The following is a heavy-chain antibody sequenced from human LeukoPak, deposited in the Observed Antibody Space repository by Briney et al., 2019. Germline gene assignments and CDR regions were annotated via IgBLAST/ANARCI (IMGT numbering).Heavy chain of an antibody. CDR3: ARARRALTIFGVVRRRIDAFDI. D-gene: IGHD3-3*01. V-gene: IGHV3-48*03. CDR1: GFTFSSYE. Sequence: GGSLRLSCAASGFTFSSYEMNWVRQAPGKGLEWVSYISSSGSTKYYADSVKGRFTISRDNAKNSLYLQMNSLRAEDTALYYCARARRALTIFGVVRRRIDAFDIWGQGTMVTVSS. CDR2: ISSSGSTK. J-gene: IGHJ3*02.